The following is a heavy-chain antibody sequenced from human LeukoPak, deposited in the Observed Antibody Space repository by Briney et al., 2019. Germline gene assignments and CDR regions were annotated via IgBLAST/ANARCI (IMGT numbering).Heavy chain of an antibody. CDR2: INHSGSA. Sequence: SDTLSLTCAVYGGSFSGYYWSGIRQPPGKGLEWIGEINHSGSANYNPSLKSRVTISVDTSKNQFSLTLSSVTAADTAVYYCASGPEVYCSSTSCYRYWFDPWGQGTLVTVSS. D-gene: IGHD2-2*01. J-gene: IGHJ5*02. V-gene: IGHV4-34*01. CDR1: GGSFSGYY. CDR3: ASGPEVYCSSTSCYRYWFDP.